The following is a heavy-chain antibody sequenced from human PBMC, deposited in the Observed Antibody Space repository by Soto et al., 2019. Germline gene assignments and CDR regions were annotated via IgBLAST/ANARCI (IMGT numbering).Heavy chain of an antibody. Sequence: SETLSLTCGVSGDSITTYKWWTWVRQTPGKGLEWIGEIYDSGNTRYNPSLKSRVTISXXXSXXXXSLXXNXXTVXDTAVYYCATCQLGEYYYAMDIWGQGTTVTVSS. J-gene: IGHJ6*02. CDR3: ATCQLGEYYYAMDI. CDR1: GDSITTYKW. V-gene: IGHV4-4*02. CDR2: IYDSGNT. D-gene: IGHD7-27*01.